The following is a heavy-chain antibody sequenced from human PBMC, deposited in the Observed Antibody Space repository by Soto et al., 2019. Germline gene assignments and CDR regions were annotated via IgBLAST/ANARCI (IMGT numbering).Heavy chain of an antibody. J-gene: IGHJ6*02. CDR1: GGSINTFDFS. CDR3: AREMTIFGVAPGGGVDV. D-gene: IGHD3-3*01. V-gene: IGHV4-30-2*01. Sequence: TLSLTCAVSGGSINTFDFSWSWIRQPPGRGLEWIGSIYRSGRTYYIPSLKSRVTMSLEKSKNQFSLKINSVVAADTAIYYCAREMTIFGVAPGGGVDVWGQGTTVTVSS. CDR2: IYRSGRT.